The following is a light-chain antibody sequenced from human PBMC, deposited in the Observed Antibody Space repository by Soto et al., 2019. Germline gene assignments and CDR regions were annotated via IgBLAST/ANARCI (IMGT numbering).Light chain of an antibody. V-gene: IGKV1-39*01. J-gene: IGKJ1*01. Sequence: DIHMAQSPSSLSASVGDTVIITCRASQNVRSYLNWYQQKSGKAPKLLIYESTNLESGVPSRFSGDGFGTDFTLTISSLHPEDFTSYYCQQSFFAPPTFGRGIKVDIK. CDR2: EST. CDR3: QQSFFAPPT. CDR1: QNVRSY.